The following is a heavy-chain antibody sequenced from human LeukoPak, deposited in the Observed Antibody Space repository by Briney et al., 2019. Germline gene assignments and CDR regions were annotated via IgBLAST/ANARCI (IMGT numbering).Heavy chain of an antibody. CDR3: AESAVPAANSYYYYMDV. CDR2: ISGSGGST. V-gene: IGHV3-23*01. Sequence: GGSLRLSCAASGFTFSSYAMSWVRQAPGKGLEWVSAISGSGGSTYYADSVKGRFTISRDNSKNTLYLQMNSLRAEDTAVYYCAESAVPAANSYYYYMDVWGKGTTVTVSS. J-gene: IGHJ6*03. CDR1: GFTFSSYA. D-gene: IGHD2-2*01.